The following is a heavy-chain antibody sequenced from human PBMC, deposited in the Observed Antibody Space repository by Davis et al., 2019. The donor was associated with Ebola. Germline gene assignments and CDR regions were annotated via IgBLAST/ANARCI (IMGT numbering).Heavy chain of an antibody. CDR1: GGSITNSY. CDR3: ARQATVTSPSFDY. D-gene: IGHD4-17*01. J-gene: IGHJ4*02. Sequence: MPSETLSLTCSASGGSITNSYWSWIRQPPGKGLEWTGFISNSGTTNYNPSLKSRVTMSRDTSNNQLSLRLTSVTAADTAVYYCARQATVTSPSFDYWGQGTLVFVSS. V-gene: IGHV4-59*08. CDR2: ISNSGTT.